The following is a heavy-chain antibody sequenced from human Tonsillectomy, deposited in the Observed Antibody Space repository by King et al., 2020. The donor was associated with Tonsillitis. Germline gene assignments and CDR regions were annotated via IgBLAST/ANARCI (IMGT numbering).Heavy chain of an antibody. CDR3: ANHRGRSPSNWDFDL. CDR2: ISGSGGST. J-gene: IGHJ2*01. Sequence: VQLVESGGGLVQPGGSLRLSCVASGFTFNSYAMSWVRQAPGQGLEWVSAISGSGGSTDYADSVKGRFTISKDNSKNMLYLQMNTLRAEDTAVYYCANHRGRSPSNWDFDLWGRGTMVTVSS. CDR1: GFTFNSYA. D-gene: IGHD6-19*01. V-gene: IGHV3-23*04.